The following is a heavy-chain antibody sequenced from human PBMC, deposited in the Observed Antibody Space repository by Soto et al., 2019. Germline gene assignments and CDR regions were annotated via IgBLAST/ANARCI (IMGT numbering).Heavy chain of an antibody. D-gene: IGHD5-12*01. CDR1: GGAFSSYA. CDR3: ACPVEMATRARADYYYGMDV. J-gene: IGHJ6*02. V-gene: IGHV1-69*13. Sequence: SVKVSCKASGGAFSSYAISWVRQAPGQGLEWMGGIIPIFGTANYAQKFQGRVTITADESTSTAYMELSSLRSEDTAVYYCACPVEMATRARADYYYGMDVWGQGTTVTVSS. CDR2: IIPIFGTA.